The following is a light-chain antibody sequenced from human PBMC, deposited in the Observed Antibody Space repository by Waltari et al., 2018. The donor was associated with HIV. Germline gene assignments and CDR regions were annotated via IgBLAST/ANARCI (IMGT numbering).Light chain of an antibody. CDR3: GTWDTSLDAGV. CDR1: SSNIGNNY. CDR2: DTN. Sequence: SVLTQPPSVSAAPGQKVTISCSGSSSNIGNNYVSWFQQLPGAAPRFLIYDTNQRPSGVPDRFSGPRSGTSATLGVSGLQPGDEADYYCGTWDTSLDAGVFGGGTKLTVL. J-gene: IGLJ3*02. V-gene: IGLV1-51*01.